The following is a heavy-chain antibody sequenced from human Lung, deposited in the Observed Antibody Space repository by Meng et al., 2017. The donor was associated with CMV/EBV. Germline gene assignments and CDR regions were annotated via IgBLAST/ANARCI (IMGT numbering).Heavy chain of an antibody. CDR2: IHNSWTT. J-gene: IGHJ5*02. D-gene: IGHD3-3*01. CDR3: ARANDFWSGWWFDP. CDR1: DDSISNRDYY. Sequence: LXCSVSDDSISNRDYYWNWIRQHPEKGLEWIGYIHNSWTTYFNPSLSSRLSMSVDTSKRQFSLNLTSVPSADTAMYFCARANDFWSGWWFDPWGQGXLVTVSS. V-gene: IGHV4-31*03.